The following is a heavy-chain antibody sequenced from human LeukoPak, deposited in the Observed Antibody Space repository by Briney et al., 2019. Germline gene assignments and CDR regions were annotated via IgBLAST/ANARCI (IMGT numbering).Heavy chain of an antibody. CDR2: ISGSGGST. CDR1: GFTFSSYA. D-gene: IGHD3-10*01. J-gene: IGHJ4*02. V-gene: IGHV3-23*01. CDR3: AKLPYGSGSYYRRFDY. Sequence: PGGSLRLSCVASGFTFSSYAMSWVRQAPGKGLEWASAISGSGGSTYYADSVKGRFTISRDNSKNTLYLQMNSLRAEDTAVYYCAKLPYGSGSYYRRFDYWGQGTLVTVSS.